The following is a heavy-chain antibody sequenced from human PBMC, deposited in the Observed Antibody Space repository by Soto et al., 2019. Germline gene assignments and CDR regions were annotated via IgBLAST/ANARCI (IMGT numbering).Heavy chain of an antibody. V-gene: IGHV3-23*01. D-gene: IGHD3-10*01. CDR3: AKFRITMVRGVTIDS. Sequence: EVQLWEAGGGLVQPGGSLRLSCEASGFTFSSYAMGWVRQAPGKGLEWVSTISASSHDTYYADSVKGRFTNSRDNSKNTLYVQMNSLRAEDTAIYYCAKFRITMVRGVTIDSWGQGTLVTVSS. CDR1: GFTFSSYA. J-gene: IGHJ4*02. CDR2: ISASSHDT.